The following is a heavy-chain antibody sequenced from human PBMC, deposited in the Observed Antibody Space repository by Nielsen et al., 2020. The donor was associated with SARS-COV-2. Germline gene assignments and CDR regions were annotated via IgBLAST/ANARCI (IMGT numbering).Heavy chain of an antibody. Sequence: SLKISCVTSGFTFDDYAMNWVRQAPGKGLEWVSGIRWDSNHIDYADSVRGRFTISRDNAKNSLYLQMSSLRTEDTAVYYCAKEVKKWLGSLDSWGQRTLVTVSS. CDR2: IRWDSNHI. J-gene: IGHJ4*02. D-gene: IGHD6-19*01. V-gene: IGHV3-9*01. CDR1: GFTFDDYA. CDR3: AKEVKKWLGSLDS.